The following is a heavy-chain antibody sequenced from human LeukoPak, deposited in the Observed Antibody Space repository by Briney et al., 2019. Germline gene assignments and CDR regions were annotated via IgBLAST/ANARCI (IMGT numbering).Heavy chain of an antibody. CDR3: ASSTPIYGSGSSH. CDR1: GYSISSGYY. J-gene: IGHJ4*02. Sequence: SETLSLTCTVSGYSISSGYYWGWIRQPPGKGLEWIGSIYHSGSTYYNPSLKSRVTISVDTSKNQFSLKLSSVTAADTAVYYCASSTPIYGSGSSHWGQGTLVTVSS. D-gene: IGHD3-10*01. V-gene: IGHV4-38-2*02. CDR2: IYHSGST.